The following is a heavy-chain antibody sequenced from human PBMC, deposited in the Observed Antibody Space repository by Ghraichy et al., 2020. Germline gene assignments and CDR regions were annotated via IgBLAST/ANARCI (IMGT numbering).Heavy chain of an antibody. J-gene: IGHJ3*02. Sequence: GGSLRLSCAASGFTFSSYAMSWVRQAPGKGLEWVSAISGSGGSTYYADSVKGRFTISRDNSKNTLYLQMNSLRAEDTAVYYCAPPESGSYYVPDAFDIWGQGTMVTVSS. CDR2: ISGSGGST. V-gene: IGHV3-23*01. D-gene: IGHD1-26*01. CDR1: GFTFSSYA. CDR3: APPESGSYYVPDAFDI.